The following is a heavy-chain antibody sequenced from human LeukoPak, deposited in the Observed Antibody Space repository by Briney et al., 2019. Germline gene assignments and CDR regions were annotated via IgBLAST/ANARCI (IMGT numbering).Heavy chain of an antibody. Sequence: GGSLRLSCAASGFTFSSYAMSWVRQAPGKGLEWVSAISGSGGSTYYADSVKGRFTISRDNAKNSLYLQMNSLRAEDTAVYYCARDKSGSSGYYYRDDAFDIWGQGTMVTVSS. CDR2: ISGSGGST. J-gene: IGHJ3*02. V-gene: IGHV3-23*01. CDR3: ARDKSGSSGYYYRDDAFDI. CDR1: GFTFSSYA. D-gene: IGHD3-22*01.